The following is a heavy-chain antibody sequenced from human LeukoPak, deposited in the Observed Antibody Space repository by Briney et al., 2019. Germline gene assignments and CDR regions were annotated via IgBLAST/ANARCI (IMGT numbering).Heavy chain of an antibody. CDR3: ARFGLIVGATPPLYYFDY. CDR2: IKQDGSEK. D-gene: IGHD1-26*01. V-gene: IGHV3-7*01. CDR1: GFTFSSYW. J-gene: IGHJ4*02. Sequence: GGSLRLSCAASGFTFSSYWMSWVRQAPGKGLEWVANIKQDGSEKYYVDSVKGRFTISRDNAKSSLYLQMNSLRAEDTAVYYCARFGLIVGATPPLYYFDYWGQGTLVTVSS.